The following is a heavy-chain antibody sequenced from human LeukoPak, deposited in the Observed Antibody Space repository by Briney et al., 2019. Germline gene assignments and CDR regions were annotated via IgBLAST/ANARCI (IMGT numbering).Heavy chain of an antibody. CDR2: ISASGGST. CDR3: AKGLSSGWYGESGS. CDR1: GFTFSYYA. V-gene: IGHV3-23*01. Sequence: GGSLRLSCAASGFTFSYYAMSWVRQAPGKGLEWVSAISASGGSTDYADSVKGRFTISRDNSKNTLYLQMNSLRAEDTAVFYCAKGLSSGWYGESGSWGQGALVTVSS. D-gene: IGHD6-19*01. J-gene: IGHJ5*02.